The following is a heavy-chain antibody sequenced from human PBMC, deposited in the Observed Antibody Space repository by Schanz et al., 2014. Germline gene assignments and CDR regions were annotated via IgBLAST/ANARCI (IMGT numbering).Heavy chain of an antibody. J-gene: IGHJ6*02. Sequence: QVQLQELGPGLVKPSQTLSLTCAVSGGSISSGGYSWNWIRQPPGKGLEWIVYIYYSGSTYYNPPIKSRFPIPVDTSKNQFSLKLSSVTAADTAVYYCARGGRTTYNYYYGMDVWGQGTTVTVSS. CDR2: IYYSGST. CDR3: ARGGRTTYNYYYGMDV. D-gene: IGHD1-1*01. CDR1: GGSISSGGYS. V-gene: IGHV4-30-4*07.